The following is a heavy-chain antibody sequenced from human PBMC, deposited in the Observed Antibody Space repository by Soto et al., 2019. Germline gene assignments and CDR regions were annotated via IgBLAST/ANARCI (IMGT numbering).Heavy chain of an antibody. D-gene: IGHD3-3*01. V-gene: IGHV4-59*08. CDR2: IYYSGSA. Sequence: PSETLSLTCTVSGGSISSYYWSWIRQPPGKGLEWIGYIYYSGSASYNPSLKSRVTISVDTSKNQFSLKLNSVTAADTAVYYCAWGGYYDFWSGPPNWFDPWGQGTLVTVSS. CDR1: GGSISSYY. J-gene: IGHJ5*02. CDR3: AWGGYYDFWSGPPNWFDP.